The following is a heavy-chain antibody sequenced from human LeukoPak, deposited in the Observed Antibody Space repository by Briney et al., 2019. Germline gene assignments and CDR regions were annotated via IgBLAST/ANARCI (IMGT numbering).Heavy chain of an antibody. CDR1: GYTFTSYD. CDR2: MNPNSGNT. V-gene: IGHV1-8*03. Sequence: GASVKVSCKASGYTFTSYDINWVRQATGQGLEWMGLMNPNSGNTGYAQKFQGRVTITRNTSISTAYMELSSLRSEDTAVYYCARRLGTVTTYGTSYYYYMDVWGKGTTVTVSS. D-gene: IGHD4-17*01. CDR3: ARRLGTVTTYGTSYYYYMDV. J-gene: IGHJ6*03.